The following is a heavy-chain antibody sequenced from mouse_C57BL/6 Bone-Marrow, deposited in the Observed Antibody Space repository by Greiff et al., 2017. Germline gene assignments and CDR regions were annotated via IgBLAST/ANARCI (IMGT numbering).Heavy chain of an antibody. D-gene: IGHD2-2*01. J-gene: IGHJ3*01. CDR2: IYPGSGNT. CDR3: ARWGLAGFAY. CDR1: GYTFTSYG. V-gene: IGHV1-81*01. Sequence: VQLQQSGAELVRPGASVKLSCKASGYTFTSYGMSWVKQSTGQGLEWIGEIYPGSGNTYYNEKFKGKATLTADKSSSTAYMELRSLTSEDAAIYYCARWGLAGFAYWGQGTLVTVSA.